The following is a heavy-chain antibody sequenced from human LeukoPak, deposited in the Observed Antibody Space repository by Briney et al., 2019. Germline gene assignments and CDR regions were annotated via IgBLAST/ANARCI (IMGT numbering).Heavy chain of an antibody. CDR1: GFTFSIYS. CDR2: ITSTSRYI. J-gene: IGHJ6*03. V-gene: IGHV3-21*01. Sequence: GGSLRLSCAASGFTFSIYSMNWVRQAPGKGLEWVSSITSTSRYIYYGDSVKGRFTISRDNAKNSLYLQMNSLRAEDTAVYYCARDQGSGYDLVPYYDYYMDVWGKGTTVTVSS. CDR3: ARDQGSGYDLVPYYDYYMDV. D-gene: IGHD5-12*01.